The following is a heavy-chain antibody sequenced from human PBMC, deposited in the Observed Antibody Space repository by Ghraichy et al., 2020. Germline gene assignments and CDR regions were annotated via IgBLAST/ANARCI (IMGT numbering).Heavy chain of an antibody. D-gene: IGHD1-20*01. CDR1: GGSFSGYY. Sequence: SETLSLTCAVYGGSFSGYYWSWIRQPPGKGLEWIGEINHSGSTNYNPSLKSRVTISVDTSKNQFSLKLSSVTAAHTAVYYCARVTANWFDPWGQGTLVTVSS. CDR3: ARVTANWFDP. CDR2: INHSGST. V-gene: IGHV4-34*01. J-gene: IGHJ5*02.